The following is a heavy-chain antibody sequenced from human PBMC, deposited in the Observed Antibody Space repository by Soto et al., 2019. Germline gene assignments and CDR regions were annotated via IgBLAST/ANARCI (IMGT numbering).Heavy chain of an antibody. J-gene: IGHJ4*02. Sequence: VASVKVSCKAFGGTFSTYIISWVRQAPGQGLEWMGGILPIFGRVRYPQQFQGRVTITADKSTSTAYMELSSLRSEDTAVYYCARVVVAATGYYFDYWGQGTLVTVSS. CDR1: GGTFSTYI. CDR3: ARVVVAATGYYFDY. D-gene: IGHD2-15*01. CDR2: ILPIFGRV. V-gene: IGHV1-69*06.